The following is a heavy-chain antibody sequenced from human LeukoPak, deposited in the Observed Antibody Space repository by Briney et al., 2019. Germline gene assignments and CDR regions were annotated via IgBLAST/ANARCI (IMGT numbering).Heavy chain of an antibody. D-gene: IGHD6-13*01. V-gene: IGHV5-51*01. CDR2: IYPDDSDT. Sequence: GESLKISCKGSGCNVPSYWIGWVRQMPGKGLEWMGIIYPDDSDTRYSPSFQGQVTISVDKSINTAYLQWSSLKASDTAMYYCTRLDGSSWVSGMDVWGEGTTVTVSP. J-gene: IGHJ6*01. CDR3: TRLDGSSWVSGMDV. CDR1: GCNVPSYW.